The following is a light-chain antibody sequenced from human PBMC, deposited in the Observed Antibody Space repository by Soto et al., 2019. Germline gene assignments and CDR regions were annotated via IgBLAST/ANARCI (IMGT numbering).Light chain of an antibody. CDR3: SSYTSSSLYV. J-gene: IGLJ1*01. Sequence: QSVLTQPASVSGSPGQSITISCTGTSSDVGGYNYVSWYQQLPGKAPNLMIYDVSDRPSGVSNRFSGSKSGNTASLTISRLQAEDEADYYCSSYTSSSLYVFGTGTKVTVL. CDR1: SSDVGGYNY. CDR2: DVS. V-gene: IGLV2-14*01.